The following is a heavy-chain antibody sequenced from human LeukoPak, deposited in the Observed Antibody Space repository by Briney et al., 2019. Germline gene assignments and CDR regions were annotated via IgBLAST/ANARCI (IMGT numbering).Heavy chain of an antibody. Sequence: PGGSLRLSCAASGFTFSGSAMHWVRQASGKGLEWVGRIRSKSKNNATAYAASVKGRFTISRDDSKNMAFLQMNSLKTEDTAVYYCLARVGWERLGPFDYWGQGTLVTVSS. J-gene: IGHJ4*02. CDR3: LARVGWERLGPFDY. CDR2: IRSKSKNNAT. CDR1: GFTFSGSA. V-gene: IGHV3-73*01. D-gene: IGHD1-26*01.